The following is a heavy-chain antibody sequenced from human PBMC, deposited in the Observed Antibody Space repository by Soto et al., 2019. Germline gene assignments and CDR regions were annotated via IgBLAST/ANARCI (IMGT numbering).Heavy chain of an antibody. V-gene: IGHV3-23*01. CDR3: ATCLRSTSCSIDY. CDR2: ISGSGGST. Sequence: EVQLLESGGGLVQPGGSLRLSCAASGFTLYTYAMSWVRQAPGKGLEWVSFISGSGGSTYYADSVKSRFTISRDNSKNTLYLQMNSLRPEDTAVYYCATCLRSTSCSIDYWGQGTLVTVTS. J-gene: IGHJ4*02. D-gene: IGHD2-2*01. CDR1: GFTLYTYA.